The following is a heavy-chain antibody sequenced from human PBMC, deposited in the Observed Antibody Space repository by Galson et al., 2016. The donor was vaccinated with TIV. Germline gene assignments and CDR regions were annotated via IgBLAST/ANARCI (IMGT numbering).Heavy chain of an antibody. CDR2: IDWDDDK. CDR3: ARISGYYDYSGNYTPSSFDY. CDR1: GFSLNTDGMC. D-gene: IGHD3-22*01. V-gene: IGHV2-70*11. J-gene: IGHJ4*02. Sequence: FSGFSLNTDGMCVNWIRQPPGKALEWLARIDWDDDKSYTSSLKTRLTISKDTSRNQVVLTMTNMDPVDTATYYCARISGYYDYSGNYTPSSFDYLGQGTPVTASS.